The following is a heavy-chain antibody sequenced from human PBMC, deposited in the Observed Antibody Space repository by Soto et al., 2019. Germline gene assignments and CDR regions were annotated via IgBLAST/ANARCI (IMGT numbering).Heavy chain of an antibody. CDR2: ILPADSDT. Sequence: GESLKISCKVSGYNFDTSWIGWVRQMPGKGLEWMGIILPADSDTRYSPSFQGQVTLSVDKSISTAFLQWSSLRASDTAIYYCARYHVAIDEINWFDPWGQGTQVTVSS. V-gene: IGHV5-51*01. J-gene: IGHJ5*02. CDR3: ARYHVAIDEINWFDP. CDR1: GYNFDTSW. D-gene: IGHD2-21*01.